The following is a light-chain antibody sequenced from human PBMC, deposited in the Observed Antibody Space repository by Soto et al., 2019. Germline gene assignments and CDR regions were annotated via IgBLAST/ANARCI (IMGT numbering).Light chain of an antibody. CDR1: QSVSSSY. CDR3: QQYGSSSIT. CDR2: GAS. Sequence: EIVMTQSPGTLSLSPGERATLSCRASQSVSSSYLAWYQQKSGQAPRLLIYGASNRATGIPVRFSGSGSGTDFTLTISGLEPEDFAVYYCQQYGSSSITFGQGTRLEIK. J-gene: IGKJ5*01. V-gene: IGKV3-20*01.